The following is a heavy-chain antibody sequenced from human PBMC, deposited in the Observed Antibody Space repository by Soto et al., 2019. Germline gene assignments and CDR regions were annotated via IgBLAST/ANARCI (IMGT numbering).Heavy chain of an antibody. CDR1: GFTLSGRS. CDR2: IDNAGTDS. J-gene: IGHJ6*04. Sequence: EVQLVESGGGLVQPGGSLRLSCAASGFTLSGRSMHWVRQAPGKGLVWVSGIDNAGTDSTYADSVKGRFTSSGDNAKNTLYLQMSSLRVEDTAVYYCARGWFGPDVWGKGTTVTVSS. CDR3: ARGWFGPDV. V-gene: IGHV3-74*01. D-gene: IGHD3-10*01.